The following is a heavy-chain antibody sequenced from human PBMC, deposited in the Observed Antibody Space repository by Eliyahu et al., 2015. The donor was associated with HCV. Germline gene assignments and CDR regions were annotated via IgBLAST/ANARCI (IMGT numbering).Heavy chain of an antibody. D-gene: IGHD6-19*01. Sequence: QVQLVQSGAEVKKPGASVKVSCKXSGYXFTRYYMHWVRQAPGQGLEWMGIINPSGGSTSYAQKFQGRVTMTRDTSTSTVYMELSSLRSEDTAVYYCARGPFGAVAGNDYWGQGTLVTVSS. J-gene: IGHJ4*02. V-gene: IGHV1-46*01. CDR2: INPSGGST. CDR3: ARGPFGAVAGNDY. CDR1: GYXFTRYY.